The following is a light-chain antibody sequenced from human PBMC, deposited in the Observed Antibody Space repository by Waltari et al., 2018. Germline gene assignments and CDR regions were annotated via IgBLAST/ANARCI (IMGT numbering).Light chain of an antibody. CDR3: QAWDSSTAHVV. Sequence: SYELTQPPSVSVSPGQTASITCSGVRLGDKYVCWYQQKPGQSPVLVIYQLNKRPSGIPERFSGSNSGNTATLTISGTQAMDEADYYCQAWDSSTAHVVFGGGTKLTVL. CDR1: RLGDKY. CDR2: QLN. J-gene: IGLJ2*01. V-gene: IGLV3-1*01.